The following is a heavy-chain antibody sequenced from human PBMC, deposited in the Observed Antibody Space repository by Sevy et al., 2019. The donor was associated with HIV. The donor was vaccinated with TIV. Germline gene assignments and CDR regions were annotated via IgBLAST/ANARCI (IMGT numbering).Heavy chain of an antibody. V-gene: IGHV3-30*18. CDR1: GFIFSSYG. J-gene: IGHJ6*02. D-gene: IGHD2-15*01. CDR2: TSSDGSNE. CDR3: AKDGVAVVAATRYYYGMDV. Sequence: GGSLRLSCAASGFIFSSYGMHWVRQAPGKGLEWVAVTSSDGSNEYYADSVKGRFTISRDNSKKTLFLQMNSLRAEDTAVYYCAKDGVAVVAATRYYYGMDVWDQGTTVTVSS.